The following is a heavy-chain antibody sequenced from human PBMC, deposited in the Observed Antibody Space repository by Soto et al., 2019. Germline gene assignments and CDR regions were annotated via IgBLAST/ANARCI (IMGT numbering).Heavy chain of an antibody. J-gene: IGHJ4*02. Sequence: GESLKISCKGSGYSFTSSWISWVRQMPGKGLEWMGRIDPSDSYTYYTPSFEGHVTISADKSINTAYLQWSSLKASDTAMYYCARGFGDLFLHFEYWGQGTQVTVSS. CDR3: ARGFGDLFLHFEY. V-gene: IGHV5-10-1*01. CDR2: IDPSDSYT. D-gene: IGHD3-10*01. CDR1: GYSFTSSW.